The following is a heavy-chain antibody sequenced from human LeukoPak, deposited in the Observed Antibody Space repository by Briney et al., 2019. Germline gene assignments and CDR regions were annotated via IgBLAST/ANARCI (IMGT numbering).Heavy chain of an antibody. Sequence: GGSLRLSCAASGFTVSSNYMSWVRQAPGKGLEWVSVIYSGGSTYYADSVKGRFTISRDNSKNTLYLQMNSLRAEDTAVYYCARASAHSAFNAFDIWGQGTMLTVSS. V-gene: IGHV3-53*01. CDR1: GFTVSSNY. D-gene: IGHD1-26*01. CDR3: ARASAHSAFNAFDI. J-gene: IGHJ3*02. CDR2: IYSGGST.